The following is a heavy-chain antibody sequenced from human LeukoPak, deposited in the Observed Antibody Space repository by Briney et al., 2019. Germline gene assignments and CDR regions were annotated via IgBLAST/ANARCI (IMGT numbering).Heavy chain of an antibody. Sequence: GGSLGLSCVTSGFTFTTSEMNWVRQAPGKGLEWVSYITSSGTTTYYADSVKGRFTISRDNAKNSMYLQMKSLRAEDTAVYYCARDLSGDYASSEIDYWGQGTLVTVSS. D-gene: IGHD3-22*01. V-gene: IGHV3-48*03. J-gene: IGHJ4*02. CDR2: ITSSGTTT. CDR1: GFTFTTSE. CDR3: ARDLSGDYASSEIDY.